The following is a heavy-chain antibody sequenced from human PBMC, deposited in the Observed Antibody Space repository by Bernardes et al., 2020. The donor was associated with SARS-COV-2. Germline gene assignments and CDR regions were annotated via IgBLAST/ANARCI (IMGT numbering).Heavy chain of an antibody. Sequence: SETLSLTCTVSGGSIRSGGYYWSWIRQHPGKGLEWIGYIYYSGSTYYNPSLKSRVTISVDTSKNQFSLKLSSVTAADTAVYYCARVVTGDAFDYWGQGTLVTVSS. D-gene: IGHD7-27*01. CDR3: ARVVTGDAFDY. CDR2: IYYSGST. V-gene: IGHV4-31*03. CDR1: GGSIRSGGYY. J-gene: IGHJ4*02.